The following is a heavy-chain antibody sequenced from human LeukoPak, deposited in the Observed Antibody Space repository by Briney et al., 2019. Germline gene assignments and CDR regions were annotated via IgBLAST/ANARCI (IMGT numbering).Heavy chain of an antibody. CDR1: GFTVSSNY. D-gene: IGHD5-12*01. J-gene: IGHJ6*02. V-gene: IGHV3-66*01. CDR2: IYSGGDT. Sequence: PGGSLRLSCAASGFTVSSNYMSWVRQAPGKGLEWVSVIYSGGDTCYADSVKGRFTISRDNSKNTLYLQMNSLRAEDTAVYYCARSKSSYAWPYYYYGMDVWGQGTTVTVSS. CDR3: ARSKSSYAWPYYYYGMDV.